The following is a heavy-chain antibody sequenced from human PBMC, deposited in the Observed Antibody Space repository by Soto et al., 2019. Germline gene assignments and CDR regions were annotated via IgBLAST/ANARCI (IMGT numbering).Heavy chain of an antibody. J-gene: IGHJ6*02. CDR3: ARASPEYCSGGSCPNYGMDV. D-gene: IGHD2-15*01. Sequence: PGGSLRLSCAASGFTFSSYWMSWVRQAPGKGLGWVANIKQDGSEKYYVDSVKGRFTISRDNAKNSLYLQMNSLRAEDTAVYYCARASPEYCSGGSCPNYGMDVWGQGTTVTVSS. V-gene: IGHV3-7*03. CDR2: IKQDGSEK. CDR1: GFTFSSYW.